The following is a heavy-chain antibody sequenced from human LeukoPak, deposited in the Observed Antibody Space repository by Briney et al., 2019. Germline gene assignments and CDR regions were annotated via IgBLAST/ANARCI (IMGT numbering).Heavy chain of an antibody. CDR3: AKVMKGSERLTMVRGVIIKTAGLYYMDV. CDR2: ISASGGST. J-gene: IGHJ6*03. CDR1: GFTLSSYA. V-gene: IGHV3-23*01. Sequence: QPGGSLRLSCAASGFTLSSYAMSWVRQAPGKGLEWVSSISASGGSTNYADSVKGRFTISRDSSKNTVYLQMNSLRAEDTAVYYCAKVMKGSERLTMVRGVIIKTAGLYYMDVWGKGTTVTVSS. D-gene: IGHD3-10*01.